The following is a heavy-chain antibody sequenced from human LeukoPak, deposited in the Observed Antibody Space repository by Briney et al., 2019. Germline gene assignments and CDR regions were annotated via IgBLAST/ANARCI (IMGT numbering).Heavy chain of an antibody. CDR2: INANSGGT. Sequence: ASVKVSCKASGYTFADYFIHWGRQAPGQGLEWMGRINANSGGTEYQQKFQGRVTMTRYTSISTAYVEVNWLISDDTAIYYCARDVSSTPNWKFDYWGQGTLVTVSS. D-gene: IGHD1-20*01. CDR3: ARDVSSTPNWKFDY. J-gene: IGHJ4*02. CDR1: GYTFADYF. V-gene: IGHV1-2*06.